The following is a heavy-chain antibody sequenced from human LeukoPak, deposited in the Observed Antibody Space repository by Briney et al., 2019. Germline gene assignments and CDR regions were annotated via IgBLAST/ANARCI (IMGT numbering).Heavy chain of an antibody. J-gene: IGHJ6*03. CDR2: ISGSGGST. D-gene: IGHD2-2*01. Sequence: GGSLRLSCAASGFTFSSYAMSWVRQPRGKGLEWFSAISGSGGSTYYADSVKGRFTISRDNSKNTLYLQMNSLRAEDTAVYYCANAAAPLAYYYMDVWGKGTTVTVSS. CDR3: ANAAAPLAYYYMDV. V-gene: IGHV3-23*01. CDR1: GFTFSSYA.